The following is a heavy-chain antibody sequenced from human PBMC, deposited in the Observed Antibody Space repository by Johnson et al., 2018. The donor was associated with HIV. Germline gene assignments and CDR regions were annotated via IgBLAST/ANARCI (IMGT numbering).Heavy chain of an antibody. CDR1: GFTFDDYA. CDR2: ISGSGGST. D-gene: IGHD3-3*02. Sequence: VQLVESGGGLVQPGRSLRLSCAASGFTFDDYAMHWVRQAPGKGLEWVSGISGSGGSTYYADSVKGRFTISRDNSKNTLYLQMNSLRAEDTAVYYCANGGLVFLEWLPHDSFDIWGQGTMVTVSS. CDR3: ANGGLVFLEWLPHDSFDI. J-gene: IGHJ3*02. V-gene: IGHV3-23*04.